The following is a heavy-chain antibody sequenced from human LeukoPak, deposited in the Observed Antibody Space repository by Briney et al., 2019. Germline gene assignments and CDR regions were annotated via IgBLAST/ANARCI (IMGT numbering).Heavy chain of an antibody. CDR3: AKDWFLEWLLPSSFFDY. D-gene: IGHD3-3*01. Sequence: PGGSLRLSCAASGFTFSSYGMHWVRQAPGKGLDWVAVISYDGSNKYYADSVKGRFTISRDNSKNTLYLQMNSLRAEDTAVYYCAKDWFLEWLLPSSFFDYWGQGTLVTVSS. CDR2: ISYDGSNK. J-gene: IGHJ4*02. CDR1: GFTFSSYG. V-gene: IGHV3-30*18.